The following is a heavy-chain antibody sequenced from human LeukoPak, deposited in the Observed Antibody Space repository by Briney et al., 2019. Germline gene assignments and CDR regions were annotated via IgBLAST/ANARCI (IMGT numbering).Heavy chain of an antibody. CDR3: ARHTYYYYGSGSYSAYFDY. CDR1: GDSVSSNSAA. J-gene: IGHJ4*02. D-gene: IGHD3-10*01. CDR2: TYYRSKWYN. Sequence: SQTLSLTCDISGDSVSSNSAAWNWIRQSPLRGLEWLGRTYYRSKWYNDYAVSVKSRITINPDTSKNQFSLKLSSVTAADTAVYYCARHTYYYYGSGSYSAYFDYWGQGTLVTVSS. V-gene: IGHV6-1*01.